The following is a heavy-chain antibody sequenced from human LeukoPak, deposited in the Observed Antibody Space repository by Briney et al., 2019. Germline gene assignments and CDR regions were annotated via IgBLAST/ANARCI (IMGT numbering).Heavy chain of an antibody. D-gene: IGHD3-10*01. Sequence: GGSLRLSCAASGSTFSSYAMSWVRQAPGKGLEWVSAISGSGGSTYYADSVKGRFTISRDNSKNTLYLQMNSLRAEDTAVYYCAKVVTMVRGVSYLFDYWGQGTLVTVSS. CDR1: GSTFSSYA. V-gene: IGHV3-23*01. J-gene: IGHJ4*02. CDR2: ISGSGGST. CDR3: AKVVTMVRGVSYLFDY.